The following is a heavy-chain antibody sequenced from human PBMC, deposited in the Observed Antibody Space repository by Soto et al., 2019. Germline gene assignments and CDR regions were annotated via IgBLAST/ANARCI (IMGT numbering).Heavy chain of an antibody. CDR2: IGSSSSYI. CDR1: GFTFSSYS. D-gene: IGHD3-10*01. Sequence: GGSLRLSCAASGFTFSSYSMNWVRQAPGKGLEWVSSIGSSSSYIYYADSVKGRFTISRDNAKNSLYLQMNSLRAEDTAVYYCARDYGEYGSGSYYAFDIWGQGTMVTVSS. CDR3: ARDYGEYGSGSYYAFDI. J-gene: IGHJ3*02. V-gene: IGHV3-21*01.